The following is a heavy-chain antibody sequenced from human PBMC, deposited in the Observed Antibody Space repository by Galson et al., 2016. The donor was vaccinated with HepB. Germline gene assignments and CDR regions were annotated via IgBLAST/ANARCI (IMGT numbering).Heavy chain of an antibody. CDR2: ISSSGTYT. J-gene: IGHJ4*02. D-gene: IGHD1-26*01. V-gene: IGHV3-11*06. CDR1: SDSY. Sequence: SLRLSCAGFSDSYMSWIRQAPGKGLEWVSFISSSGTYTKYADSVKGRCTISRGNAKNSLYLQMNSLRVEDTAVYYCARGSQPPQWQLGGYFDYWGQGTLVTVSS. CDR3: ARGSQPPQWQLGGYFDY.